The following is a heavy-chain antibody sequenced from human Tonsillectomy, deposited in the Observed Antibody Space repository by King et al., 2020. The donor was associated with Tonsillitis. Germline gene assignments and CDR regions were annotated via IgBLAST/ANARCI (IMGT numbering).Heavy chain of an antibody. Sequence: EVQLVESGGGLVQPGRSLRLSCAGSGFIFDDFAMHWVRQAPGKGLEWVSGINWNSGTTGYADSVKGRFTISRDNAQNSLYLQMNSLRAEDTAFYYCAKAIFGIVTAFDPWGQGTLVAVSS. CDR2: INWNSGTT. V-gene: IGHV3-9*01. CDR3: AKAIFGIVTAFDP. CDR1: GFIFDDFA. J-gene: IGHJ5*02. D-gene: IGHD3-3*01.